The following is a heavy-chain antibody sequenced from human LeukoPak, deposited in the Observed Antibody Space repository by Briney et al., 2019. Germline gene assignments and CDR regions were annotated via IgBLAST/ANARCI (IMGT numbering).Heavy chain of an antibody. D-gene: IGHD4-17*01. J-gene: IGHJ5*02. V-gene: IGHV3-30*18. CDR1: GFTFSSYG. CDR3: SKAHAVTTLYWFDP. CDR2: ISYDESNQ. Sequence: GRSLTLSCAASGFTFSSYGMHWVRQAPGKGPEWVAVISYDESNQYYADSVKDRLTISRDNSKNTLYLQMNSLRGADKAVYYCSKAHAVTTLYWFDPWGQGTLVTVSS.